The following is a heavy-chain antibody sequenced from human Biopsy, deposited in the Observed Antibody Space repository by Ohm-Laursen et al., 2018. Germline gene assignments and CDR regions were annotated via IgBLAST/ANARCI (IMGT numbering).Heavy chain of an antibody. CDR3: ARGMRTTGWPYFDY. Sequence: SETLSLTCTVSGDSISSYYWSWIRQPPGQGLLYIGFIYSGGNTNYNPSLRSRVTMSVDTSKNQFSLRLNSVTAADTAVYYCARGMRTTGWPYFDYWGQGILVTVSS. J-gene: IGHJ4*02. V-gene: IGHV4-59*01. CDR1: GDSISSYY. CDR2: IYSGGNT. D-gene: IGHD2/OR15-2a*01.